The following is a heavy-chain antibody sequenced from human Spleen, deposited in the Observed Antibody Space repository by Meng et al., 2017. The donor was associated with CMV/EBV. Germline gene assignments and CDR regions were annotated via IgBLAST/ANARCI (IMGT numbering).Heavy chain of an antibody. CDR1: GFTFSSYD. CDR2: ISGSGGST. J-gene: IGHJ4*02. V-gene: IGHV3-21*04. CDR3: ARVSQKWTFDF. Sequence: GESLKISCAACGFTFSSYDMHWVRQAPGKGLEWVSAISGSGGSTYYADSVKGRFTISRDDAKKSLYLQMNSLRAEDMALYYWARVSQKWTFDFWGQGTLVTVSS. D-gene: IGHD2-8*01.